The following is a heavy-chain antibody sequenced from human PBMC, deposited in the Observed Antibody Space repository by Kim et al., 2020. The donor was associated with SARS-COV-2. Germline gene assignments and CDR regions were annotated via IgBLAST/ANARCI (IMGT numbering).Heavy chain of an antibody. D-gene: IGHD3-10*01. V-gene: IGHV4-39*07. Sequence: LKMRVTISVDTSKSQFSLRLSSVTAADTAVYYCARDVLLWFGESGYGMDVWGQGTTVTVSS. CDR3: ARDVLLWFGESGYGMDV. J-gene: IGHJ6*02.